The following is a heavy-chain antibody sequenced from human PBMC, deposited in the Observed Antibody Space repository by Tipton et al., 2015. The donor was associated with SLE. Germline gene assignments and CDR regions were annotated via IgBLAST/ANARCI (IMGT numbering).Heavy chain of an antibody. Sequence: LRLSCTVSGGSISSGSYYWSWIRQPAGKGLEWIGRIYTSGSTNYNPSLKSRVTISVDTSKNQFSLKLSSVTAADTAVYYCARAPYGDYVDYWGQGTLVTVSS. V-gene: IGHV4-61*02. J-gene: IGHJ4*02. D-gene: IGHD4-17*01. CDR1: GGSISSGSYY. CDR2: IYTSGST. CDR3: ARAPYGDYVDY.